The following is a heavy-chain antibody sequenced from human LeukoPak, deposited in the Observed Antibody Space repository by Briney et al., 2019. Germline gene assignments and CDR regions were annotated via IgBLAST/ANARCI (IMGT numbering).Heavy chain of an antibody. CDR2: INHSGST. D-gene: IGHD3-10*01. V-gene: IGHV4-34*01. CDR1: GFTFSSYS. CDR3: ARQRRGLYYGSGSYYIDY. Sequence: GSLRLSCAASGFTFSSYSMNWVRQAPGKGLEWIGEINHSGSTNYNPSLKSRVTISVDTSKNQFSLKLSSVTAADTAVYYCARQRRGLYYGSGSYYIDYWGQGTLVTVSS. J-gene: IGHJ4*02.